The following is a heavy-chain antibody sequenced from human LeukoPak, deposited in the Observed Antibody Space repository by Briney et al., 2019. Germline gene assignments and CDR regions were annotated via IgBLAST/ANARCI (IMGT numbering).Heavy chain of an antibody. Sequence: PSETLSLTCTVSGDSISSGGFYWGWIRQPAGKGLEWIGRIYNGGSTNYNPSLRSRVTISVDTSKNQFSLKLNSVTAADTAVYYCARDYDDFFDYWGQGTLVTVSS. CDR3: ARDYDDFFDY. CDR1: GDSISSGGFY. J-gene: IGHJ4*02. V-gene: IGHV4-61*02. CDR2: IYNGGST. D-gene: IGHD5-12*01.